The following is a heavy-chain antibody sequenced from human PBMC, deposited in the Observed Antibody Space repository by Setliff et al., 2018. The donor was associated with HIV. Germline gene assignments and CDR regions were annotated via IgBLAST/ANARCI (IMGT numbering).Heavy chain of an antibody. V-gene: IGHV4-4*07. CDR1: GGSISAYY. CDR3: AREGRQLWFFDF. Sequence: SETLSLTCTVSGGSISAYYWNWFRQPAGKGLEWIGRVYIRGSPNSNPPLMSRVTTSIDTSKNQFFLRLSSVTAADTAVYYCAREGRQLWFFDFWGQGALVTVSS. J-gene: IGHJ4*02. D-gene: IGHD5-18*01. CDR2: VYIRGSP.